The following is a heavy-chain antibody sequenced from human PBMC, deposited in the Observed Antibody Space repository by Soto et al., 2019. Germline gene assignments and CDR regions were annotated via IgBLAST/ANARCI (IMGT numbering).Heavy chain of an antibody. CDR2: IYLGDSDT. CDR1: GYSFTNYW. V-gene: IGHV5-51*01. J-gene: IGHJ6*02. Sequence: GESLKISCKGSGYSFTNYWIGWVRQMPGKGLEWMGTIYLGDSDTRYSPSFQGRVTISADKSISAAYLQWGSLKASDTAVYYCARLSWSSSWYGMDVWGQGTTVTVSS. CDR3: ARLSWSSSWYGMDV. D-gene: IGHD6-13*01.